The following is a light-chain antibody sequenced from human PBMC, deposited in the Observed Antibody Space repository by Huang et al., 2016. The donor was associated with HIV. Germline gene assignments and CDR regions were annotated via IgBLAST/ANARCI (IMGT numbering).Light chain of an antibody. J-gene: IGKJ1*01. CDR1: QCIDTC. CDR2: RAS. CDR3: QQFNTYPWT. Sequence: DIQMTQSPSTLSASVGDRVTITCRASQCIDTCLAWYQQKPGKAPKLLHYRASSLEIGVPSRFSASRSGTEFTLTISSLQTDDFATYYCQQFNTYPWTFGQGTRVEIK. V-gene: IGKV1-5*03.